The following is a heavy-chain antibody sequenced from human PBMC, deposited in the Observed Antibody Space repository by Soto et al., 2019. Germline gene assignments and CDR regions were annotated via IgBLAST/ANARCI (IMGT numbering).Heavy chain of an antibody. J-gene: IGHJ6*02. Sequence: QVQLVQSGAEVKKPGASVKVSCKSSGYTFTSYAMHWVRQAPGQRLEWMGWINAGNGNTKYSQKFQGRVTITRVTSASTAYMELRSLISEDTDVYYCARVFLVSNNYCGMDVWGQGTTVTVSS. CDR2: INAGNGNT. CDR3: ARVFLVSNNYCGMDV. CDR1: GYTFTSYA. V-gene: IGHV1-3*01. D-gene: IGHD4-4*01.